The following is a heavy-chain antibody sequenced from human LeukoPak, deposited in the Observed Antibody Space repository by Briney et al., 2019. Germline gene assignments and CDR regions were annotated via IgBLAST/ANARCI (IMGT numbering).Heavy chain of an antibody. CDR1: GYSISSGHY. Sequence: PSETLSLTCTVSGYSISSGHYGGWVRQPPGKGLEWIGSIYHSGNTYCNPSLKSRVTISVDTSKNQFSLNLSSVTAADTAVYYCARHGYIAVAGTVDYWVQGTLITVSS. D-gene: IGHD6-19*01. CDR2: IYHSGNT. CDR3: ARHGYIAVAGTVDY. J-gene: IGHJ4*02. V-gene: IGHV4-38-2*02.